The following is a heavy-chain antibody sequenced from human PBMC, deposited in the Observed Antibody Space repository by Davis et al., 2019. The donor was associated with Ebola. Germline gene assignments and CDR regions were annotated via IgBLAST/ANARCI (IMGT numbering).Heavy chain of an antibody. V-gene: IGHV4-59*08. D-gene: IGHD6-19*01. J-gene: IGHJ4*02. CDR1: GGSISNYY. CDR2: IHYSGNT. Sequence: PGGSLRLSCTVSGGSISNYYWSWIRQPPGKGLEWIGNIHYSGNTNYSPSLKSRLTISVDTSKTQFSLKLRSLTAADTAFYYCARLTRSGWNPVWGQGILVTVS. CDR3: ARLTRSGWNPV.